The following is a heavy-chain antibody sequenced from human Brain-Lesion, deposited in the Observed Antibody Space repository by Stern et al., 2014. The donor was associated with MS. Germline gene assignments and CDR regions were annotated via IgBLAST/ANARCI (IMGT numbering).Heavy chain of an antibody. CDR1: GGSITSSSYY. D-gene: IGHD1-26*01. J-gene: IGHJ4*02. CDR2: VYYTGST. Sequence: QLVESGPGLVKPSETLSLTCTVSGGSITSSSYYWGWIRQPPGRGLEYIGTVYYTGSTFYDPSLKSRVTISVVTSKNQAALKLTSGTAADTAVYYCVRPDIMGTIWNWGQGTLVTVSS. CDR3: VRPDIMGTIWN. V-gene: IGHV4-39*01.